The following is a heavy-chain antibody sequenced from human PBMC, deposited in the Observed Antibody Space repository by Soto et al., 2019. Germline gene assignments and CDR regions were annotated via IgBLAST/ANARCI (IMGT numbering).Heavy chain of an antibody. CDR1: GGSIYRSGYY. J-gene: IGHJ4*02. CDR2: IDYNGVT. Sequence: SETLSLTCTVSGGSIYRSGYYWGWIRQPPGRGLEWIGNIDYNGVTYSNPSLKSRVTISRDTSKNQFSLKLTSVTAADTALYYCGKVLVGATGHTDSDSWGPGALVTVSS. CDR3: GKVLVGATGHTDSDS. V-gene: IGHV4-39*01. D-gene: IGHD2-15*01.